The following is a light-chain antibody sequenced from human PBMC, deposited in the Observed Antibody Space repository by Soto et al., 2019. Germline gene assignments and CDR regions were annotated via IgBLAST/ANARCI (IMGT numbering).Light chain of an antibody. CDR2: GAS. Sequence: IVMTQYPLTLPVTPGQPASISCRASKTVLSNLAWYQQKPGQAPRVLILGASTRATGIPARFSGSGSGTEFTLSISSLQSEDFAVYYCKQYKEWPPFTFGQRTRLEIK. CDR3: KQYKEWPPFT. CDR1: KTVLSN. J-gene: IGKJ5*01. V-gene: IGKV3-15*01.